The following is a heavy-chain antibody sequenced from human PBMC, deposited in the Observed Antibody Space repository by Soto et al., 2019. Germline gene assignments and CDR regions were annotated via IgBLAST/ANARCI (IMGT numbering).Heavy chain of an antibody. CDR3: ARTRDNNISYYYALDV. CDR2: IYYSGST. Sequence: SETLSLTCSVSRGSVSSATYYWNWMRQPPGKPLEWIGYIYYSGSTNYNPSLKSRVTISLDTSNDRFSLRLSSVTAADTAVYYCARTRDNNISYYYALDVWAPGTTVTVSS. CDR1: RGSVSSATYY. V-gene: IGHV4-61*01. D-gene: IGHD1-20*01. J-gene: IGHJ6*02.